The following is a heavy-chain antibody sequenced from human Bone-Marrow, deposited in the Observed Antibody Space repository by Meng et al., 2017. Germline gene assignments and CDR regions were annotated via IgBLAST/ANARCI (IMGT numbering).Heavy chain of an antibody. CDR1: GGTFSSYA. J-gene: IGHJ5*02. D-gene: IGHD1-26*01. CDR3: ARVVGYSGSYELDP. V-gene: IGHV1-69*06. CDR2: IIPIFGTA. Sequence: QVRLVQSGGEVTKLGASVKVSCKASGGTFSSYAISWVRQAPGQGLEWRGGIIPIFGTANYAQKFQGRVTITADKSTSTAYMELSSLRSEDTAVYYCARVVGYSGSYELDPWGQGTLVTVSS.